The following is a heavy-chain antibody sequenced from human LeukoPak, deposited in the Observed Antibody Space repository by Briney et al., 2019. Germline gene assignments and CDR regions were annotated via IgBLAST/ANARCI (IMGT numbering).Heavy chain of an antibody. Sequence: PGGPLRLSCAASGFTFNSCAMSWVRQAPGKGLEWVSSINSGGATYYAESVRGRFTISRDNSKDTLYLQMNSLRAEDTAVYYGAKEASGSYGDYWGQGTLVTVSS. CDR3: AKEASGSYGDY. J-gene: IGHJ4*02. V-gene: IGHV3-23*01. CDR1: GFTFNSCA. D-gene: IGHD1-26*01. CDR2: INSGGAT.